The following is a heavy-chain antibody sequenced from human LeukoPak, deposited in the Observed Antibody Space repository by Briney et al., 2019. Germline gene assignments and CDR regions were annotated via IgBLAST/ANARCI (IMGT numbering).Heavy chain of an antibody. CDR1: GGSISSGDYY. J-gene: IGHJ5*02. D-gene: IGHD4-11*01. CDR3: ARESDAVTTSWFDP. Sequence: PSETLSLTCTVSGGSISSGDYYWSWIRQPPGKGLEWIGYIYYSGSTYYNPSLKSRVTISVDTSKNQFSLKLSSVTAADTAVYYCARESDAVTTSWFDPWGQGTLVTVSS. V-gene: IGHV4-30-4*08. CDR2: IYYSGST.